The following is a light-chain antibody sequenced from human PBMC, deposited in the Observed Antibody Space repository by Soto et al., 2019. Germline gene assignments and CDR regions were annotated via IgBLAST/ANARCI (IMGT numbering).Light chain of an antibody. Sequence: QSGLTQPPSGSGAPGQRVTISCTGSSSNIGAGYDVHWYQQLPGTAPKLLIYGNTHRPSGVPDRFSGSKSGTSASLAITGLQAEDEADYYCQSSDSSLSGSRVFGTGTMVTVL. J-gene: IGLJ1*01. CDR3: QSSDSSLSGSRV. CDR1: SSNIGAGYD. V-gene: IGLV1-40*01. CDR2: GNT.